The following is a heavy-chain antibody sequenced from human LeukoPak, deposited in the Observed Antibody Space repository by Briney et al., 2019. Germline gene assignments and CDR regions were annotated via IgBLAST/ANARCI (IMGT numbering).Heavy chain of an antibody. V-gene: IGHV3-53*01. CDR1: GFIVSSNY. CDR3: AADLSNPRMGASYLDS. D-gene: IGHD3-16*01. Sequence: HPGGSLRLSCAVSGFIVSSNYMSWVRQAPGKGLEWVSVIYSGGSTYYADSVKGRFIISRDNSKNTLYLQMNSLRAEDTAVYYCAADLSNPRMGASYLDSWGQGTLVTVSS. J-gene: IGHJ4*02. CDR2: IYSGGST.